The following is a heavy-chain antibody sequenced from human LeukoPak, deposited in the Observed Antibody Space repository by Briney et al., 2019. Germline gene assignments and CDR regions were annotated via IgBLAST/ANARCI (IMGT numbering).Heavy chain of an antibody. Sequence: GGSLRLSCAASGFIFSTYAMHWVRQAPGKGLKWVAVISYDGFNNYYADSVKGRFTISRDSSMNTLYLQMNTLRAEDTAVYYCARYRGGNWPGAFDIWGQGTMVTVSS. CDR1: GFIFSTYA. D-gene: IGHD4-23*01. J-gene: IGHJ3*02. CDR2: ISYDGFNN. V-gene: IGHV3-30-3*01. CDR3: ARYRGGNWPGAFDI.